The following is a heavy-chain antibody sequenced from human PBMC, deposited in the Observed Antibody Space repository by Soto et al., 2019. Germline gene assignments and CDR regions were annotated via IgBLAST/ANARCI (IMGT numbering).Heavy chain of an antibody. Sequence: QVTLKESGPVLVKPTETLTLTCTVSGFSLSNARMGVSWIRHPPGKALEWLAHIFSNDEKSYSTSLKSRPTSSKDTSKSHVVLTMTNMDPVETATYYCARIGYSSAWYQLWGQGTLVTVSS. CDR3: ARIGYSSAWYQL. J-gene: IGHJ4*02. D-gene: IGHD6-19*01. CDR1: GFSLSNARMG. V-gene: IGHV2-26*01. CDR2: IFSNDEK.